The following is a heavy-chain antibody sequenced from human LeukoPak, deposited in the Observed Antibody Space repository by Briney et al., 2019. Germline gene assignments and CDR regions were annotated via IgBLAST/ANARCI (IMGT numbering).Heavy chain of an antibody. V-gene: IGHV3-66*02. Sequence: GSLRLSCAASGFTVSSNYMSWVRQAPGKGLEWVSVIYRGGSTYYADSVKGRFTIPRDNSENTLYLQMSSLRAEDTAVYYCARGLGDWGRVDYWGQGTLVTVSS. CDR3: ARGLGDWGRVDY. D-gene: IGHD2-21*02. CDR1: GFTVSSNY. CDR2: IYRGGST. J-gene: IGHJ4*02.